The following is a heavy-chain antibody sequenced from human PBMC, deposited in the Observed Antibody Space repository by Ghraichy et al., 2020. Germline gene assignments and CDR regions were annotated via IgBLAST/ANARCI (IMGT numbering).Heavy chain of an antibody. CDR3: ARHSHGHPWDIVVVPAATGNQH. V-gene: IGHV4-39*01. D-gene: IGHD2-2*01. CDR2: IYYSGST. Sequence: SETLSLTCTVSGGSISSSSYYWGWIRQPPGKGLEWIGSIYYSGSTYYNPSLKSRVTISVDTSKNQFSLKLSSVTAADTAVYYCARHSHGHPWDIVVVPAATGNQHWGQGTLVTVSS. J-gene: IGHJ1*01. CDR1: GGSISSSSYY.